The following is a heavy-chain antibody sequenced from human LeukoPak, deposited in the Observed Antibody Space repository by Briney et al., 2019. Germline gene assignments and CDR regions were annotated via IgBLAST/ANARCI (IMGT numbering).Heavy chain of an antibody. CDR2: IYPGDSDT. CDR3: ARWYMGYSSSSVAFDI. CDR1: GYSFTSYW. V-gene: IGHV5-51*07. D-gene: IGHD6-6*01. Sequence: GESLKISCKGSGYSFTSYWIGWVHQMPGKGLEWMGIIYPGDSDTRYSPSFQGQVTISADKSISTAYLQWSSLKASDTAMYYCARWYMGYSSSSVAFDIWGQGTMVTVSS. J-gene: IGHJ3*02.